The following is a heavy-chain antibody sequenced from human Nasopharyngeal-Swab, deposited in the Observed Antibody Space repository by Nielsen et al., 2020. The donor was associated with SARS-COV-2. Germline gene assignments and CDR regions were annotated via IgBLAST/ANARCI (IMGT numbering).Heavy chain of an antibody. D-gene: IGHD2-2*01. V-gene: IGHV3-7*01. CDR1: GFTFSSYA. Sequence: GESLKISCTASGFTFSSYAMSWVRQAPGKGLEWVANIKNDGSEKNYVDSVKGRFAVSRDNARNLLFLQMNNLRAEDTAMYYCTRDPYSTPPDYWGQGTLVTVSS. CDR2: IKNDGSEK. J-gene: IGHJ4*02. CDR3: TRDPYSTPPDY.